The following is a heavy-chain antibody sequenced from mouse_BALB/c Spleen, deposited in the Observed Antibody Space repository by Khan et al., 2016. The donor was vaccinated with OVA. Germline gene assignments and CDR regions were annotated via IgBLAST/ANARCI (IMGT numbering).Heavy chain of an antibody. J-gene: IGHJ3*01. CDR2: IDPFSGGT. CDR1: GYSFTSYY. D-gene: IGHD2-2*01. Sequence: VQLKQSGPELMKPGASVKISCKASGYSFTSYYIHWVMQSHGKSLEWIGYIDPFSGGTTYNQKFEGKATLTVDKSSSTAYIHLSNLTSEDSAVHYCSRHGHVAWLTYWGQGTLVTVSA. V-gene: IGHV1S135*01. CDR3: SRHGHVAWLTY.